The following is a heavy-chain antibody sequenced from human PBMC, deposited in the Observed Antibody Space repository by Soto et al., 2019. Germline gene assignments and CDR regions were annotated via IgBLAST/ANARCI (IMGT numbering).Heavy chain of an antibody. V-gene: IGHV5-10-1*01. J-gene: IGHJ6*02. D-gene: IGHD6-6*01. CDR1: GYSFTTYW. Sequence: PGESLKISCQASGYSFTTYWISWVRQMPGKGLECMGRIDPTDSYTDYGPSFEGHVTMSVDRSINTAYLEWSSLKASDSAMYYCARRLGLEYGMDVWGQGTTVTVS. CDR2: IDPTDSYT. CDR3: ARRLGLEYGMDV.